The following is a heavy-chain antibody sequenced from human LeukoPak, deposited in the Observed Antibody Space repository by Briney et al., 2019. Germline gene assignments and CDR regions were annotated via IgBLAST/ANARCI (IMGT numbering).Heavy chain of an antibody. CDR3: ARSEAVVPAANYYYYYGMDV. Sequence: PGRSLRLSCAASGFTFSSYAMHWVRQAPGKGLEWVAVISYDGSNKYYTDSVKGRFTISRDNSKNTLYLQMNSLRAEDTAVYYCARSEAVVPAANYYYYYGMDVWGQGTTVTVSS. V-gene: IGHV3-30-3*01. CDR1: GFTFSSYA. D-gene: IGHD2-2*01. J-gene: IGHJ6*02. CDR2: ISYDGSNK.